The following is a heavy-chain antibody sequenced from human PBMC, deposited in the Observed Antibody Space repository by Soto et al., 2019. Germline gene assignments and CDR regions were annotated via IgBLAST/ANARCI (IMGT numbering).Heavy chain of an antibody. V-gene: IGHV1-8*01. J-gene: IGHJ4*02. CDR2: MNPNSGNT. D-gene: IGHD6-13*01. Sequence: QVQLVQSGAEVKKPGASVKVSCKASGYTFTSYDINWVRQATGQGLEWMGWMNPNSGNTGYAQKFQGRVSMTRNTSISTAYMELSSLRSDDTTSYYCAGEYSCSCCFDYWGQGTLVTVSS. CDR3: AGEYSCSCCFDY. CDR1: GYTFTSYD.